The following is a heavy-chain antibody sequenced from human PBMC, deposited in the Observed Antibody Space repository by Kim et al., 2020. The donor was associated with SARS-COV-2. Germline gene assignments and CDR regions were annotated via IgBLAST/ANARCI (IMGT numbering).Heavy chain of an antibody. J-gene: IGHJ6*02. D-gene: IGHD3-3*01. CDR2: INHSGST. Sequence: SETLSLTCAVYGGSFSGYYWSWIRQPPGKGLEWIGEINHSGSTNYNPSLKSRVTITVDTSKNQISLKLSSVTAADTAVYYCARGPLSYDFGSGYFDYYYYGMDVWGQGTTVTVSS. CDR3: ARGPLSYDFGSGYFDYYYYGMDV. CDR1: GGSFSGYY. V-gene: IGHV4-34*01.